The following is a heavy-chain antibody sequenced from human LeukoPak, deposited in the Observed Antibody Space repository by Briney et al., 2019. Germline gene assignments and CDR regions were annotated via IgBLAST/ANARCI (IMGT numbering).Heavy chain of an antibody. CDR3: ARKLLHYDRDGPSFDY. CDR2: IGGDSRFT. CDR1: GFTFSSYA. J-gene: IGHJ4*02. D-gene: IGHD3-22*01. V-gene: IGHV3-23*01. Sequence: PGGSLRLSCAASGFTFSSYAINWVRQAPGKGLEWVSAIGGDSRFTYYTDSAKGRFTISRDNSKYTSYLQLNSLRAEDTAVYYCARKLLHYDRDGPSFDYWGQGALAPSPQ.